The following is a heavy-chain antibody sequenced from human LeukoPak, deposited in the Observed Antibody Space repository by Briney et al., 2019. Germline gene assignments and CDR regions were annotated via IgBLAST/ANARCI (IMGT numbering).Heavy chain of an antibody. J-gene: IGHJ3*02. CDR1: GITFSNAW. CDR2: ISYDGSNK. Sequence: GGSLRLSCAASGITFSNAWMSWVRQAPGKGLEWVAVISYDGSNKYYADSVKGRFTISRDNSKNTLYLQMNSLRAEDTAVYYCARDQIDAFDIWGQGTMVTVSS. CDR3: ARDQIDAFDI. V-gene: IGHV3-30*03.